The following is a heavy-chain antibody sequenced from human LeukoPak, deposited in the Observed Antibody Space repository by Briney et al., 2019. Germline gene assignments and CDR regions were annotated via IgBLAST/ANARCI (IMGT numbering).Heavy chain of an antibody. V-gene: IGHV3-23*01. CDR1: GFTFSTYS. J-gene: IGHJ4*02. D-gene: IGHD3-22*01. CDR3: ATDREGDPSCYYLV. CDR2: ISGSGGTT. Sequence: PGGSLRLSCAASGFTFSTYSMNWVRQAPGKGLEWVSAISGSGGTTYYADSVKGRFTISRDNSKNTLYLQMNSLRAEDTAEYYCATDREGDPSCYYLVGGQGTLITVSS.